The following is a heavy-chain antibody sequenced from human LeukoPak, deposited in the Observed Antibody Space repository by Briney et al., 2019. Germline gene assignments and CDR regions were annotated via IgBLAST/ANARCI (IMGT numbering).Heavy chain of an antibody. CDR2: INSDMSGT. CDR1: GFTFSNYW. CDR3: ARDIAVAGNYFDY. D-gene: IGHD6-19*01. J-gene: IGHJ4*02. V-gene: IGHV3-74*01. Sequence: PGGTLRLSCAASGFTFSNYWMHWVRQAPGKGLVWVSRINSDMSGTNYADSVKGRFTISRDNAKNTLYLQMNSLRAEDTAVYYCARDIAVAGNYFDYWGQRTLVTVSS.